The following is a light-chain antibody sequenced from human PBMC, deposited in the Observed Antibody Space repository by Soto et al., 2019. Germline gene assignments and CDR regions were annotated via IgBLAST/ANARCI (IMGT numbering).Light chain of an antibody. CDR3: QQRSSWPWT. CDR1: QSVRSS. Sequence: EILLTQSPATLSLSPGERATLSCRASQSVRSSLAWYQQKPGQAPRLLIYDASNRATGIPGRFSGSGSGTDFTLTISNLEPADFAVHYCQQRSSWPWTFGQGAKVEIK. CDR2: DAS. V-gene: IGKV3-11*01. J-gene: IGKJ1*01.